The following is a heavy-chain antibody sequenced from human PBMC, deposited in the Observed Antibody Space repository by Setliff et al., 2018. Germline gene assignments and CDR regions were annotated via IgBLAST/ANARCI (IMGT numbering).Heavy chain of an antibody. CDR1: GFTFSSLW. CDR2: INQGGGEQ. D-gene: IGHD3-3*01. J-gene: IGHJ5*02. CDR3: SRDVYDFRTGQADP. V-gene: IGHV3-7*01. Sequence: PGGSLRLSCAASGFTFSSLWMAWVRQAPGKGLEWVANINQGGGEQFYVGSVRGRFIISSDNAKNSLYLHMSSLRADDTAVYSCSRDVYDFRTGQADPWGQGTLVTVSS.